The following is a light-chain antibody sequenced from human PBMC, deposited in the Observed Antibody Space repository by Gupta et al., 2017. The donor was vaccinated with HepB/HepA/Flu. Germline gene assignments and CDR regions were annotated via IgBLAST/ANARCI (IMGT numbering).Light chain of an antibody. V-gene: IGLV3-19*01. Sequence: SSELTQDPAVSVALGQAVRITRHGNSLRSSDASWYQQKPGQAPVPVIYGKNNRPSGIPDRYTGSSSGNTASFTITRAQAEDETDYYCNSRYSSGNHRGVVFGGGTKLTVL. J-gene: IGLJ2*01. CDR2: GKN. CDR3: NSRYSSGNHRGVV. CDR1: SLRSSD.